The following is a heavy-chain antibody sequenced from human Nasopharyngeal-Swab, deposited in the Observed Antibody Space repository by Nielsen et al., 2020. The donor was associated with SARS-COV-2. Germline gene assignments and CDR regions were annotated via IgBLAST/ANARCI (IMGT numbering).Heavy chain of an antibody. CDR3: ASTAAAFDN. J-gene: IGHJ4*02. CDR2: IYYSGST. V-gene: IGHV4-31*03. Sequence: SETLSLPCTVSGGSINSGGYYWSLIRQPPGKGLEWFGYIYYSGSTFYNPSLESRVAMSVDTSKNQFSLNLSSVTAADAAVYYCASTAAAFDNWGQGTLVTVSS. D-gene: IGHD6-25*01. CDR1: GGSINSGGYY.